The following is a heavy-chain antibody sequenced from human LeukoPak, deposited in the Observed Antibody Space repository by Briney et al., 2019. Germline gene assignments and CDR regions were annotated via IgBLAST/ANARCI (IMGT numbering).Heavy chain of an antibody. CDR1: GYTFTSYG. CDR2: ISAYNGNT. J-gene: IGHJ3*02. D-gene: IGHD2-2*01. CDR3: ARLIVVVPAALDAFDI. V-gene: IGHV1-18*04. Sequence: ASVKVSCKASGYTFTSYGISWVRQAPGQGLEWMGWISAYNGNTNYAQKLQGRVTMTTDTSTSTACMELRSLRSDDTAVYYCARLIVVVPAALDAFDIWGQGTMVTVSS.